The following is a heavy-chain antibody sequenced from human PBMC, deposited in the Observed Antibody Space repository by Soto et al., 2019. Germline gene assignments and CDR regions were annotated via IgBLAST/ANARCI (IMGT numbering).Heavy chain of an antibody. J-gene: IGHJ4*02. V-gene: IGHV1-46*01. CDR1: GFTFTNYY. CDR2: FNPSSGGT. CDR3: ARDTGDTTLRQWGRSFHY. D-gene: IGHD1-1*01. Sequence: QVQLVQSGAEVKKPGASVKVSCKASGFTFTNYYIHWVRQAPGRGLEWMGLFNPSSGGTFYAQTCQGRVTVTRDTSTGTVYMELSNLRSEDTRVYFCARDTGDTTLRQWGRSFHYWGQGTLVTVSS.